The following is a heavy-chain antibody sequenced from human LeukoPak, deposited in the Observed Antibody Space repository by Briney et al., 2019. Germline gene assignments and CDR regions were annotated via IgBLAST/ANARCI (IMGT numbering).Heavy chain of an antibody. J-gene: IGHJ4*02. CDR3: ARTYYYDSSGYLYFDY. D-gene: IGHD3-22*01. CDR2: IYYSGST. V-gene: IGHV4-59*01. CDR1: GFTFSSYA. Sequence: PGGSLRLSCAASGFTFSSYAMSWVRQPPGKGLEWIGYIYYSGSTNYNPSLKSRVTISVDTSKNQFSLKLSSVTAADTAVYYCARTYYYDSSGYLYFDYWGQGTLVTVSS.